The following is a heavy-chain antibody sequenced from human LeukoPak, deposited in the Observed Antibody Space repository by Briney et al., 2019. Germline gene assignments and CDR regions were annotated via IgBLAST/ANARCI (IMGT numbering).Heavy chain of an antibody. J-gene: IGHJ4*02. CDR1: GFTFSSYS. CDR3: ARDQALLVVVPAAWNDY. Sequence: VGSLRLSCAASGFTFSSYSMNWVRQAPGKGLEWVSSISSSSSYIYYADSVKGRFTISRDNAKNSLYLQMNSLRAEDTALYYCARDQALLVVVPAAWNDYWGQGTLVTVSS. V-gene: IGHV3-21*04. D-gene: IGHD2-2*01. CDR2: ISSSSSYI.